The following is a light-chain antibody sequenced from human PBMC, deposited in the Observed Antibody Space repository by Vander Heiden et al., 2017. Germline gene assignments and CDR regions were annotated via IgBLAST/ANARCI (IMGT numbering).Light chain of an antibody. CDR2: WAS. J-gene: IGKJ4*01. Sequence: ETVMTKPPQSLVVFLGERAAINCKSSQSGFYSHKYKNYLAWYQQKPGQPPRLLIYWASSRESGVPDRFSGSGSGTDFTLTISSLQAEDFAVYYCQQYYSTPLSFGGGTKVEIK. CDR3: QQYYSTPLS. V-gene: IGKV4-1*01. CDR1: QSGFYSHKYKNY.